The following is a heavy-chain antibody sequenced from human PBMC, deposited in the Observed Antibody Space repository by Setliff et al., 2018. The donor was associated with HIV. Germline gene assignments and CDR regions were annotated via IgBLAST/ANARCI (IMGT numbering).Heavy chain of an antibody. D-gene: IGHD3-16*02. J-gene: IGHJ4*02. V-gene: IGHV1-3*04. Sequence: GASVKVSCKASGYTFTSHAIHWVRQAPGQRLEWMGWINTGNGNTKYSQVRDRVTITRDTSANTGYMEVNSLRLEDTAVYYCARDRIPKRGYTYREPDFDSWGQGTLVTVSS. CDR3: ARDRIPKRGYTYREPDFDS. CDR1: GYTFTSHA. CDR2: INTGNGNT.